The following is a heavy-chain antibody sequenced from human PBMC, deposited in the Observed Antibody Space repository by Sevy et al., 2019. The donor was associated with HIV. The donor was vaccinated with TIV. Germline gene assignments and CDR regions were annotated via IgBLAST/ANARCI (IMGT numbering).Heavy chain of an antibody. J-gene: IGHJ6*03. Sequence: GGSLRLSCAASGFTFSSYWMSWVRQAPGKGLEWVANIKQDGSEKYYVDSVKGRFTISRDNAKNSLYLQMNSLRAEGTAVYYCARDDRIAAAERDYYYYMDVWGKGTTVTVSS. D-gene: IGHD6-13*01. CDR1: GFTFSSYW. CDR2: IKQDGSEK. CDR3: ARDDRIAAAERDYYYYMDV. V-gene: IGHV3-7*03.